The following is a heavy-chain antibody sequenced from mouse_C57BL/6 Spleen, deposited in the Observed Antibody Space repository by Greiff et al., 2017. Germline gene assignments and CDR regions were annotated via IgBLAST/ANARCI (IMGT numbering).Heavy chain of an antibody. Sequence: EVKLQESGGGLVQPGGSLSLSCAASGFTFTDYYMSWVRQPPGKALEWLGFIRNKANGYTTEYSASVKGRFTISRDNSQSILYLQMNALRAEDSATYYCARRDYSNYVGYFDVWGTGTTVTVSS. CDR1: GFTFTDYY. D-gene: IGHD2-5*01. CDR2: IRNKANGYTT. CDR3: ARRDYSNYVGYFDV. J-gene: IGHJ1*03. V-gene: IGHV7-3*01.